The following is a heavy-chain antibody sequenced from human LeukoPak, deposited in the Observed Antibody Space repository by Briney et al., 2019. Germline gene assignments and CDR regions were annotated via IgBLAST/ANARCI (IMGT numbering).Heavy chain of an antibody. V-gene: IGHV4-34*01. D-gene: IGHD1-26*01. CDR1: GGSFSGYY. CDR3: AREGGSYRSFDY. CDR2: INHSGST. Sequence: SETLSLTCAVYGGSFSGYYWSWIRQPPGKGLEWIGEINHSGSTNYNPSLKSRVTMSVDTSKNQFSLKLSSVTAADTAVYYCAREGGSYRSFDYWGQGTLVTVSS. J-gene: IGHJ4*02.